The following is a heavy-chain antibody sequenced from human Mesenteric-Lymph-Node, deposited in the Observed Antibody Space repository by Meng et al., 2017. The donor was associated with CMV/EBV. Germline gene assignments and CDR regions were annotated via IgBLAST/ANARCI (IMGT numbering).Heavy chain of an antibody. D-gene: IGHD6-19*01. J-gene: IGHJ5*02. CDR3: ARDDPSSGYSSGWYRPFDP. V-gene: IGHV6-1*01. CDR1: GDSVSSNSAA. Sequence: SCAISGDSVSSNSAAWNWIRQSPSRGLEWLGRTYYRSKWYNDYAVSVKSRITINPDTSKNQFTLQLKSVTPEDTAVYYCARDDPSSGYSSGWYRPFDPWGQGTLVTVSS. CDR2: TYYRSKWYN.